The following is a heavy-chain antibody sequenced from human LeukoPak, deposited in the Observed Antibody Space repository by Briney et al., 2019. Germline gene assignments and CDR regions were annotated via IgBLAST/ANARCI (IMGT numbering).Heavy chain of an antibody. J-gene: IGHJ3*02. CDR1: GGSLSSYY. CDR2: IYTSGST. D-gene: IGHD3-3*01. V-gene: IGHV4-4*07. CDR3: ARGYYDFWSGPPLRARLNAFDI. Sequence: SETLSLTCTVSGGSLSSYYWSWIRQPAGKGLEWIGRIYTSGSTNYNPSLKSQVTMSVDTSKNQFSLKLSSVTAADTAVYYCARGYYDFWSGPPLRARLNAFDIWGQGTMVTVSS.